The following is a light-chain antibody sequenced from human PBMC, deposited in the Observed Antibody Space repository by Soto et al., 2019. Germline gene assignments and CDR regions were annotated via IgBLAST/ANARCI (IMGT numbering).Light chain of an antibody. CDR1: RSVSSSY. J-gene: IGKJ2*01. CDR2: GAS. CDR3: QQYGSSPPYT. V-gene: IGKV3-20*01. Sequence: EIVLTQSPGTLSLSPGERATLSCRASRSVSSSYLAWYQQKPGQAPRLLIYGASSRATGIPDRFSGSGSGTDFTLTISRLEPEDFAVYYCQQYGSSPPYTFGQGTKLRSN.